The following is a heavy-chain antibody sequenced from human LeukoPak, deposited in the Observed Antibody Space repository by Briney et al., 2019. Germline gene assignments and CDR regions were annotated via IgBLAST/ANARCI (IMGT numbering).Heavy chain of an antibody. J-gene: IGHJ4*02. CDR1: GGTLSSYA. V-gene: IGHV1-69*13. CDR3: ARGSRCSSTSCYAGDDY. CDR2: IIPIFGTA. Sequence: SVKVSCKASGGTLSSYAISWVRQAPGQGLEWMGGIIPIFGTANYAQKFQGRVTITADESTSTAYMELSSLRSEDTAVYYCARGSRCSSTSCYAGDDYWGQGTLVTVSS. D-gene: IGHD2-2*01.